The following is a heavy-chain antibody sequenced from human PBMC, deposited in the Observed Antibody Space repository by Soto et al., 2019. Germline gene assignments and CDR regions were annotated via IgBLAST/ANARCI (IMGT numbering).Heavy chain of an antibody. CDR2: ISGRGGST. V-gene: IGHV3-23*01. CDR1: GLTLSSNA. CDR3: AKDRRNYFWIVYHRVGCFVL. D-gene: IGHD3-3*01. Sequence: GRSLRLSCAAPGLTLSSNAMSWVGQSPGKGLEWFSAISGRGGSTYYADSVKGRFTISRDNSKNTLYLQVNSLRAQDPAVYYCAKDRRNYFWIVYHRVGCFVLWGQGTLVTV. J-gene: IGHJ5*02.